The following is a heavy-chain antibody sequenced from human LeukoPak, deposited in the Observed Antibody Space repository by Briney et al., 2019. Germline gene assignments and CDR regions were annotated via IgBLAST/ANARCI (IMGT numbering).Heavy chain of an antibody. CDR3: ARDGPFWYYYDSSAYYGSFDH. J-gene: IGHJ4*02. D-gene: IGHD3-22*01. CDR2: IYYSGST. Sequence: SETLSLTCTVSGGSISSSSYYWGWIRQPPGKGLEWIGIIYYSGSTYYNPSLKSRVTISVDTSKNQFSLKLSSVTAADTAVYYCARDGPFWYYYDSSAYYGSFDHWGQGTLVTVSS. CDR1: GGSISSSSYY. V-gene: IGHV4-39*02.